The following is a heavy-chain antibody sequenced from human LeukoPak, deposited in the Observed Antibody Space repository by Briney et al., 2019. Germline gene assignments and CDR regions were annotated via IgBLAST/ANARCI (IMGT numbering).Heavy chain of an antibody. V-gene: IGHV4-34*01. D-gene: IGHD6-19*01. CDR3: AKDWSYRGWAYYFDY. CDR2: INHSGST. CDR1: GGSFSGYY. Sequence: PSETLSLTCAVYGGSFSGYYWSWIRQPPGKGLEWIGEINHSGSTNYNPSLKSRVTISVDTSKNQFSLKLSSVTAADTAVYYCAKDWSYRGWAYYFDYWGQGTLVTISS. J-gene: IGHJ4*02.